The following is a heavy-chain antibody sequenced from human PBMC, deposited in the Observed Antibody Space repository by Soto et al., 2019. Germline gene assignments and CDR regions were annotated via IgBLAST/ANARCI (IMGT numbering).Heavy chain of an antibody. V-gene: IGHV2-70*04. J-gene: IGHJ4*02. CDR1: GFSLSTSKMR. CDR2: IDWDDDK. Sequence: GSGPTLVNPTQTLTLTCTFSGFSLSTSKMRVSWIRQPPGKALEWLARIDWDDDKFYSTSLKTRLTISKDTFKNQVVLTMTNMDSVDTATYHCARMGGSLKNYFDYWGKGTLVTVSS. CDR3: ARMGGSLKNYFDY. D-gene: IGHD1-26*01.